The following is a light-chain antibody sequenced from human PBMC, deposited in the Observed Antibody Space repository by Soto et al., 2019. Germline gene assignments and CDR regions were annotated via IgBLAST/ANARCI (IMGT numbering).Light chain of an antibody. CDR1: SSDVGTYDL. CDR3: CSYSGPSTYVV. V-gene: IGLV2-23*02. Sequence: QSALTQPASVSGSPGQSITISCTGTSSDVGTYDLVSWYQQHPGKAPKLVISAVTKRPSGVSDRFSGSKSGNTASLTISGLQTEDEAGYYCCSYSGPSTYVVFGGGTKLTVL. CDR2: AVT. J-gene: IGLJ2*01.